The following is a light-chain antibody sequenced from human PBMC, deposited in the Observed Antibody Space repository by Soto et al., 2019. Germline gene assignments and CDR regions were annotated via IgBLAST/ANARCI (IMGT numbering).Light chain of an antibody. J-gene: IGKJ1*01. CDR3: QQGYNTPWT. CDR1: QSSGTY. Sequence: IQITQSPSPLSASVGDRLPIPSRTSQSSGTYLNWYQQKPGKAPKLLIYAASSWQSGVQWRFRGTGSGTDFTLTISGLQPEDFATYYCQQGYNTPWTFGLGTKVDIK. CDR2: AAS. V-gene: IGKV1-39*01.